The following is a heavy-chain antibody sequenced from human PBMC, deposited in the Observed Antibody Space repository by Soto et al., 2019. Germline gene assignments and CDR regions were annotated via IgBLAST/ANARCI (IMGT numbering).Heavy chain of an antibody. Sequence: QVQLQESGPGLVKPSQTLSLTCTVSGGSISSGGYYWSWIRQHPGKGLEWIGYIYYSGSTYYNPSLKSRFTISVDTSNNQFSLKLSSVTASDTAVYYCAKSAKYHSLFDPWGQGTLVTVSS. D-gene: IGHD2-15*01. CDR3: AKSAKYHSLFDP. CDR1: GGSISSGGYY. CDR2: IYYSGST. V-gene: IGHV4-31*03. J-gene: IGHJ5*02.